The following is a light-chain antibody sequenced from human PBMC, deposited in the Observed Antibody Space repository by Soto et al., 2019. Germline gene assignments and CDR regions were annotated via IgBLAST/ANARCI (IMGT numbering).Light chain of an antibody. J-gene: IGKJ1*01. CDR2: WAS. CDR3: QQYYTSPTWT. CDR1: QTVLYSPNNKNY. Sequence: DIVMTQSPDSLAVSLGESATINCKSSQTVLYSPNNKNYSAWYQQKPGQPPKLLIYWASTRESGVPDRFSGSGSGTDFTLTISSLQAEDVALYYCQQYYTSPTWTFGQGTKVDIK. V-gene: IGKV4-1*01.